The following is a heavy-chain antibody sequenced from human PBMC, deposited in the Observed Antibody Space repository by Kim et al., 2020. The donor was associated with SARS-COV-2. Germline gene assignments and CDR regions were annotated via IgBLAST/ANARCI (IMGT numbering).Heavy chain of an antibody. CDR3: ARGGDDFWSGSDDY. Sequence: GGSLRLSCAASGFTFSSYAMHWVRQAPGKGLEWVAVISYDGSNKYYADSVKGRFTISRDNSKNTLYLQMNSLRAEDTAVYYCARGGDDFWSGSDDYWGQGTLVTVSS. V-gene: IGHV3-30-3*01. J-gene: IGHJ4*02. D-gene: IGHD3-3*01. CDR2: ISYDGSNK. CDR1: GFTFSSYA.